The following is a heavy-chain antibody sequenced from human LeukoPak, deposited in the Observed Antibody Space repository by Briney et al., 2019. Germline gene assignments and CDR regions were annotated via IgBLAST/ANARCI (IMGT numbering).Heavy chain of an antibody. Sequence: GRSLRLSCAASGFTFDDYAMHWVRQAPGKGLEWVSGISWNSGSIGYADSVKGRFTISRDNAKNSLYLQMNSLRAEDTALYYCAKDLRDGYSYYGMDVWGQGTTVTVSS. CDR1: GFTFDDYA. V-gene: IGHV3-9*01. D-gene: IGHD5-24*01. CDR2: ISWNSGSI. J-gene: IGHJ6*02. CDR3: AKDLRDGYSYYGMDV.